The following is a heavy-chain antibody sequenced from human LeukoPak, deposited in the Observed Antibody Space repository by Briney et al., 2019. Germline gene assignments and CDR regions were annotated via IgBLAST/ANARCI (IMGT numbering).Heavy chain of an antibody. D-gene: IGHD5-24*01. CDR2: INPNSGGT. CDR1: GYTFSDYY. J-gene: IGHJ4*02. CDR3: ARDPSSRGNFDH. Sequence: EASVKVSCKASGYTFSDYYMHWVRQAPGQGPEWMGWINPNSGGTNYAQKFQGRGTMTMDTSINTAYVEVGRLRSDDTAVYYCARDPSSRGNFDHWGQGTLVTVSS. V-gene: IGHV1-2*02.